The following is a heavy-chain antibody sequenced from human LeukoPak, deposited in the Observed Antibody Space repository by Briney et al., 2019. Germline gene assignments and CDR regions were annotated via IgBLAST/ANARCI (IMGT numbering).Heavy chain of an antibody. D-gene: IGHD3-22*01. Sequence: KSGESLQISCKGSGYSFTSYWISWVRQLPGKGLEWMGRIDPSDSYTNYSPSFQGHVTISADKSISTAYLQWSSLKASDTAMYYCARQGTMIVVENAFDIWGQGTMVTVSS. V-gene: IGHV5-10-1*01. CDR1: GYSFTSYW. CDR2: IDPSDSYT. CDR3: ARQGTMIVVENAFDI. J-gene: IGHJ3*02.